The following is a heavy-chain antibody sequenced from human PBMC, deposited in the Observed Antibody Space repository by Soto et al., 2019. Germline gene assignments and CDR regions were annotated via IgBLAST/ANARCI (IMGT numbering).Heavy chain of an antibody. CDR1: GFTFSSYG. CDR2: IWYDGSNK. Sequence: GGSLRLSCAASGFTFSSYGMHWVRQAPGKGLEWVAVIWYDGSNKYYADSVKGRFTISRDNSKNTLYLQMNSLRAEDTAVYYCARDSGKSNYFDYWGQGTLVTVS. J-gene: IGHJ4*02. CDR3: ARDSGKSNYFDY. V-gene: IGHV3-33*01. D-gene: IGHD1-1*01.